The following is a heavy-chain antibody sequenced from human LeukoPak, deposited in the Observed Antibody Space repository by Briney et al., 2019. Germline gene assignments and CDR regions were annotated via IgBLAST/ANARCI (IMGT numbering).Heavy chain of an antibody. CDR3: AKTPYDFWSGYYHYFDY. CDR1: GFTFSSYA. CDR2: ISYDGSNK. J-gene: IGHJ4*02. Sequence: PGGSLRLSCAASGFTFSSYAMHWVRQAPGKGLEWVAVISYDGSNKYYADSVKGRFTISRDNSKNTLYLQMNSLRAEDTAVYYCAKTPYDFWSGYYHYFDYWGQGTLVTVSS. V-gene: IGHV3-30-3*02. D-gene: IGHD3-3*01.